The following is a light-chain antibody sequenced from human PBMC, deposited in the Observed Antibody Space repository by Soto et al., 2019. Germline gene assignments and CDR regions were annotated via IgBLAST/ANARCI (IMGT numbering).Light chain of an antibody. CDR2: DAS. J-gene: IGKJ5*01. CDR1: QSVSSY. Sequence: QSPATLAVSPGERATLSCRASQSVSSYLLWYQQKPGQAPRLLIYDASNRATGIPARFSGSGSETEFTLTISSLQPDDFATYYCQQYNSYSITFGQGTRLEIK. CDR3: QQYNSYSIT. V-gene: IGKV3D-15*01.